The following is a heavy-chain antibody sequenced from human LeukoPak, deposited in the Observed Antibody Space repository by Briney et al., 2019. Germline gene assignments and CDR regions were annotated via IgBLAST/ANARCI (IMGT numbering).Heavy chain of an antibody. Sequence: SETLSLTCTVSGGSISSSSYYWGWIRQPPGKGLEWIGSIYYSGSTYYNPSLKSRVTISVDTSKNQFSLKLSSVTAADTAVYYCASNSFVDHDYWGQGTLVTVSS. CDR1: GGSISSSSYY. V-gene: IGHV4-39*07. D-gene: IGHD1-1*01. CDR2: IYYSGST. CDR3: ASNSFVDHDY. J-gene: IGHJ4*02.